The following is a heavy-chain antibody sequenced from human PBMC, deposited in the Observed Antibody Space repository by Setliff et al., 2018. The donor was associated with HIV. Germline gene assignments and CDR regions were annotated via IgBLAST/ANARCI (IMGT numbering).Heavy chain of an antibody. V-gene: IGHV3-9*01. CDR2: ISWNSGTI. J-gene: IGHJ6*03. D-gene: IGHD6-19*01. Sequence: LRLSCAASGFPFDDYAMHWVRQAPGKGLEWVSGISWNSGTIAYAGSVEGRFTVSRDNAKNSLFLLMSSLRTEDTALYYCARDSDVAVGHDYMDVWGKGTTVTVSS. CDR1: GFPFDDYA. CDR3: ARDSDVAVGHDYMDV.